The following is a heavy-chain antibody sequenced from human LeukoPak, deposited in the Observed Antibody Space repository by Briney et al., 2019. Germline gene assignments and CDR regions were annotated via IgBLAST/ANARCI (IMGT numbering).Heavy chain of an antibody. V-gene: IGHV3-48*02. D-gene: IGHD3-9*01. CDR1: GFIFSGYS. Sequence: PGGSLRLSCAVSGFIFSGYSMNWVRQPPAKGLEGVSYISSSSSTIYYADSVRGRFTISRDNAKNSLYLQMNSLRDEDTAVYYCASCGVNWLSGHFDCWGQGTLVTVSS. CDR2: ISSSSSTI. CDR3: ASCGVNWLSGHFDC. J-gene: IGHJ4*02.